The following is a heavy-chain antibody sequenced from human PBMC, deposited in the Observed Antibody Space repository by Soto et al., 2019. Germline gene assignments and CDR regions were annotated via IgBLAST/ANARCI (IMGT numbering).Heavy chain of an antibody. Sequence: PWGSLRLSCAASVFTFSNAWMSWVRQAPGKGLEWVGRIKSKTDGGTTDYAAPVKGRFTISRDDSKNTLYLQMNSLKTEDTAVYYCTHSSGRYRHEYFQHWGQGTLVTVSS. J-gene: IGHJ1*01. CDR3: THSSGRYRHEYFQH. CDR2: IKSKTDGGTT. D-gene: IGHD3-22*01. V-gene: IGHV3-15*01. CDR1: VFTFSNAW.